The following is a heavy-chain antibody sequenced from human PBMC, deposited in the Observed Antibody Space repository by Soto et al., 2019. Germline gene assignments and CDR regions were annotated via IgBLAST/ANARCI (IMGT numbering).Heavy chain of an antibody. CDR3: ARDGMDYYDSSGRGSRFDY. D-gene: IGHD3-22*01. V-gene: IGHV4-34*01. J-gene: IGHJ4*02. Sequence: SETLSLTCAVYGGSLSGYYWSWIRQPPGKGLEWIGEINHSGSTNYNPSLKSRVTISVDTSKNQFSLKLSSVTAADTAVYYCARDGMDYYDSSGRGSRFDYWGQGTLLTVSS. CDR2: INHSGST. CDR1: GGSLSGYY.